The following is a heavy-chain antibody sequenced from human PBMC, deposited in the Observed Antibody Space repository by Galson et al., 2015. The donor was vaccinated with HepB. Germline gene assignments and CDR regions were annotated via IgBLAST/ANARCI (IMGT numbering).Heavy chain of an antibody. D-gene: IGHD2-2*01. CDR1: GFTFGDYA. CDR3: TTENIVVVPAASDAFDI. V-gene: IGHV3-15*01. Sequence: SLRLSCAASGFTFGDYAMSWVRQAPGKGLEWVGRIKSKTDGGTTDYAAPVKGRFTISRDDSKNTLYLQMNSLKTEDTAVYYCTTENIVVVPAASDAFDIWGQGTMVTVSS. CDR2: IKSKTDGGTT. J-gene: IGHJ3*02.